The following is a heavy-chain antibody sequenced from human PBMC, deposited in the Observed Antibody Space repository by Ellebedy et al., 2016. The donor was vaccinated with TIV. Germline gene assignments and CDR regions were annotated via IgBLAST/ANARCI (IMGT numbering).Heavy chain of an antibody. J-gene: IGHJ4*02. V-gene: IGHV1-18*01. CDR2: ISAHNGNT. CDR3: ARDGYFDY. D-gene: IGHD2-2*03. Sequence: AASVKVSCKASGYTFSSYGIGWVRQAPGQGLEWMGWISAHNGNTNYAQKLQGRVTLTTDTSTGTAYMELRSLGSDDTGVYYCARDGYFDYWGQGTLVPVSS. CDR1: GYTFSSYG.